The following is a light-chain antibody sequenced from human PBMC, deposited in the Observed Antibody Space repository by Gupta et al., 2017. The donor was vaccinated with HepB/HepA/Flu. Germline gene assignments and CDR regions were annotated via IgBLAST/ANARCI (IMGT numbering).Light chain of an antibody. Sequence: QSALTQPASVSGSPGQSITISCTGTSSDSGGYNYVSWYQQHPGKAPKVMIYDVSNRPSGVSNRFSGSKSGNTASLTISGLQAEDEADYYCTSYTSSGTRVFGGGTKLTVL. V-gene: IGLV2-14*03. CDR2: DVS. CDR3: TSYTSSGTRV. J-gene: IGLJ3*02. CDR1: SSDSGGYNY.